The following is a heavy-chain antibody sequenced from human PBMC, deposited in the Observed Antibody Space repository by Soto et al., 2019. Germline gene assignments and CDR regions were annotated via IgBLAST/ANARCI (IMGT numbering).Heavy chain of an antibody. D-gene: IGHD2-15*01. V-gene: IGHV1-69*12. CDR2: IIPRFDTP. J-gene: IGHJ4*02. CDR1: GGTFSSDS. Sequence: QVQLVQSGAEVKKPGSSVKVSCKASGGTFSSDSFSWVRQAPGQGLEWMGGIIPRFDTPSYAQKFQDRVTITADESTSTAYMQLSSLRSGDTAVYYCARSGGLDRDFNYWGQGSLVTVSS. CDR3: ARSGGLDRDFNY.